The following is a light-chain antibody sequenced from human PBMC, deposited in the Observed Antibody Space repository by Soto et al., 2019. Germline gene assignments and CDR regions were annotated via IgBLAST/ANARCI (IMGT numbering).Light chain of an antibody. Sequence: QSVLTQPPSVSGAPGQRVTISCTGSSSNIGAGYDVHWYQQLPGTAPKLLIYGNSNRPSGVPDRFSGSKSGTSASLAITGLQAGDEADYYCQAYDSSLSGPRYVLGTGTKLTVL. CDR3: QAYDSSLSGPRYV. CDR1: SSNIGAGYD. J-gene: IGLJ1*01. V-gene: IGLV1-40*01. CDR2: GNS.